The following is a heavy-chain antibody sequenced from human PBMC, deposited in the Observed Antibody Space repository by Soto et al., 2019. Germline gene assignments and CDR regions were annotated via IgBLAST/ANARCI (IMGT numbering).Heavy chain of an antibody. CDR3: ASVVDAFDI. J-gene: IGHJ3*02. Sequence: SETPSLTCAVSGSPLSSSNWWRWVRQPPGKGLEWIGEIYHSGSTNYNPSLKSRVTISVDKSKNRFSLKLSSVTAADKAVYYCASVVDAFDIRGQGPMVTVSS. CDR1: GSPLSSSNW. D-gene: IGHD2-15*01. CDR2: IYHSGST. V-gene: IGHV4-4*02.